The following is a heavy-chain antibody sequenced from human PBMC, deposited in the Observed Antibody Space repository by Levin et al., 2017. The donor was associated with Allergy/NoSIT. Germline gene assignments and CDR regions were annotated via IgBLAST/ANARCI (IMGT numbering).Heavy chain of an antibody. J-gene: IGHJ4*02. Sequence: SQTLSLTCTVSGGSIRSYYLSWIRQPPGKGLEWIGYIYHSGSTNYNPSLKSRVTISVDTSRNQFSLKLSSVTAADTAVYYCARDYGSSFYDYWGQGTLVTVSS. CDR3: ARDYGSSFYDY. CDR2: IYHSGST. D-gene: IGHD6-6*01. CDR1: GGSIRSYY. V-gene: IGHV4-59*01.